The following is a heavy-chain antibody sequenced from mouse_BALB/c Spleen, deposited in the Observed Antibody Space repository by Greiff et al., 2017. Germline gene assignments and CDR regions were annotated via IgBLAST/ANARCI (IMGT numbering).Heavy chain of an antibody. J-gene: IGHJ2*01. V-gene: IGHV1S81*02. D-gene: IGHD2-4*01. CDR3: TRSHCDYEYLDY. CDR1: GYTFTTYY. CDR2: INPSNGGT. Sequence: VQLQQSGAELVKPGASVKLSCKASGYTFTTYYIYWVKQRPGQGLEWIGEINPSNGGTNFNEKFKSKATLTVDKSSSTAYMQLSSLTSEDSAVCSCTRSHCDYEYLDYWGQGTTLTVSS.